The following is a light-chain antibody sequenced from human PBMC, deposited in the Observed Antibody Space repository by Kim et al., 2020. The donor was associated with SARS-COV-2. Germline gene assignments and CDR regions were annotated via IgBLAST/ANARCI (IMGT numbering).Light chain of an antibody. CDR3: QQYTNWPIT. CDR2: KSS. CDR1: QSISDS. V-gene: IGKV1-5*03. J-gene: IGKJ5*01. Sequence: ASLGDRVTITCRASQSISDSLAWYQQKPGRVPNLLIYKSSTLETGVPSRFSAGGSGTEFTLTISSLQPDDSATYYCQQYTNWPITFGQGTRLEIK.